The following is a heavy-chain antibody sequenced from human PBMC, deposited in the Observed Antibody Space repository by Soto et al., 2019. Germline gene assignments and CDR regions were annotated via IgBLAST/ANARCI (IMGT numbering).Heavy chain of an antibody. CDR3: ARGGRVVTAPHDYYFAY. CDR2: IIPIFGTA. CDR1: GGTFSSYA. V-gene: IGHV1-69*01. D-gene: IGHD2-21*02. J-gene: IGHJ4*02. Sequence: QVQLVQSGAEVKKPGSSVKVSCKASGGTFSSYAISWVRQAPGQGLEWMGGIIPIFGTANYAQKFQGRVTITADESTSTAYMELSSLRSEDTAVYYCARGGRVVTAPHDYYFAYWGQGTLVTVSS.